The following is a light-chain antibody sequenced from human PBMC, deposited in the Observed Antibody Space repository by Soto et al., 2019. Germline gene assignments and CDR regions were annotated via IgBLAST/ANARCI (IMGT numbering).Light chain of an antibody. Sequence: SYELTQPLSVSVSPGQTASITCSGDKLGDKYACWYQQKPGQSPILVIYQDTKRPSGIPERFSGSNSGNTATLTISGTQAMDAADYYCQAWDSSTVVFGGGTKVTVL. CDR2: QDT. CDR3: QAWDSSTVV. V-gene: IGLV3-1*01. J-gene: IGLJ2*01. CDR1: KLGDKY.